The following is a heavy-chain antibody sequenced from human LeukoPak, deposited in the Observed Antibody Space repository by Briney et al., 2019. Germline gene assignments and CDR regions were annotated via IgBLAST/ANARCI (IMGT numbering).Heavy chain of an antibody. V-gene: IGHV4-59*01. CDR3: ARDRGYPYYFDY. J-gene: IGHJ4*02. Sequence: SETLSLTCTVSGGSISSYYWSWIRQPPGKGLEWIGYIYYSGSTNYNPSLKSRVTISVDTSKNQFSLKLSSVTAADTAVYYCARDRGYPYYFDYWGQGTLVIVSS. CDR2: IYYSGST. D-gene: IGHD5-12*01. CDR1: GGSISSYY.